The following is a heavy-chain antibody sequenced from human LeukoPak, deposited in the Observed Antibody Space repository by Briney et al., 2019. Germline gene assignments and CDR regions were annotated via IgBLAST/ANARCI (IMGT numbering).Heavy chain of an antibody. Sequence: ASVKVSCKASGYTFTGYYMHWVRQAPGQGLEWMGWINPNSGGTNYAQKFQGRVTMTRDTSISTAYMELSRLRSDDTAVYYCPREVSTTEAYDYWGQGTLVTVSS. V-gene: IGHV1-2*02. CDR3: PREVSTTEAYDY. CDR1: GYTFTGYY. CDR2: INPNSGGT. J-gene: IGHJ4*02. D-gene: IGHD4-17*01.